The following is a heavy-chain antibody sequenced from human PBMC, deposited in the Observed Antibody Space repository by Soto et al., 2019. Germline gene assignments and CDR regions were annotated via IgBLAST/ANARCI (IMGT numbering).Heavy chain of an antibody. CDR2: ISYDGSNK. CDR3: ARAPSPAYFDY. J-gene: IGHJ4*02. CDR1: GFTFSSYA. D-gene: IGHD2-2*01. V-gene: IGHV3-30-3*01. Sequence: QVQLVESGGGVVQPGRSLRLSCAASGFTFSSYAMHWVRQAPGKGLEWVAVISYDGSNKYYAGSVKGRFTISRDNSKNTLYLQMNSLRAEDTAVYYCARAPSPAYFDYWGQGTLVTVSS.